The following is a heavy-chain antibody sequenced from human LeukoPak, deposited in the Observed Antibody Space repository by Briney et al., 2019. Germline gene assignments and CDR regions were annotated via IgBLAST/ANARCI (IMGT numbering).Heavy chain of an antibody. V-gene: IGHV1-18*01. Sequence: GASVKVSCKASGYTFTSYGISWVRQAPGRGLEWMGLITSYDGDTNYAQKFQGRVTMTTDTSTSTAYLELRSLTSDDTAVYFCARDPDFGENTWGQGTLVIVSS. CDR1: GYTFTSYG. CDR2: ITSYDGDT. J-gene: IGHJ4*02. CDR3: ARDPDFGENT. D-gene: IGHD4-17*01.